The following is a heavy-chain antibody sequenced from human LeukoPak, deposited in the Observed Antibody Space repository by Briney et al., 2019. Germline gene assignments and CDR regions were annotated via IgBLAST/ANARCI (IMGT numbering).Heavy chain of an antibody. D-gene: IGHD6-13*01. V-gene: IGHV4-31*03. J-gene: IGHJ4*02. CDR3: ARGGSWYGSLVY. CDR1: GGSISSGGYY. Sequence: SQTLSLTCTVSGGSISSGGYYWNWIRQHPGKGLEWIGYIYYSGSTYYNPSLKSRVTISIDTSKNQFSLKLSSVTAADTAVYYCARGGSWYGSLVYWGQGALVTVSS. CDR2: IYYSGST.